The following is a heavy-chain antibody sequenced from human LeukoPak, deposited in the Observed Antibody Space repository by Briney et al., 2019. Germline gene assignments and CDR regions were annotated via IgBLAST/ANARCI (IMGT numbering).Heavy chain of an antibody. J-gene: IGHJ4*02. Sequence: GASLKISCKGSGYSFNTYWIAWVRQMPGKGLEWMGIIYPGDSDTRYSSSFQGQVTTSADESISTAYLQWSSLKASDTAMYYCARQADYNILTGYFKGHLDYWGQGTLVTVSS. CDR3: ARQADYNILTGYFKGHLDY. D-gene: IGHD3-9*01. CDR1: GYSFNTYW. CDR2: IYPGDSDT. V-gene: IGHV5-51*01.